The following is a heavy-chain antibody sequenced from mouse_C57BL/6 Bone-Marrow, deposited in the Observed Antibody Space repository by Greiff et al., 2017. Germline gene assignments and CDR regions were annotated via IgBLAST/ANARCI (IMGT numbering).Heavy chain of an antibody. Sequence: QVQLKQSGAELARPGASVKLSCKASGYTFTSYGISWVKQRTGQGLEWIGEIYPRSGNTYYNEKFKGKATLTADKSSSTACMELRSLTSEDSAVYFCASGDFSEAMDYWGQGTSVTVSS. CDR3: ASGDFSEAMDY. CDR1: GYTFTSYG. V-gene: IGHV1-81*01. CDR2: IYPRSGNT. J-gene: IGHJ4*01.